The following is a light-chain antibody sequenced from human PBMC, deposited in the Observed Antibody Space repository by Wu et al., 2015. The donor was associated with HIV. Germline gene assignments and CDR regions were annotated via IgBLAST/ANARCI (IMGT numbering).Light chain of an antibody. CDR2: GAS. CDR3: QQYGSSSYT. J-gene: IGKJ2*01. CDR1: QSVSSSY. V-gene: IGKV3-20*01. Sequence: EGVLTQSPGTLSLSPGERATLSCRASQSVSSSYIAWYQQKPGQAPRLLIYGASNRAIGIPDRFSGSGSGTDFTLTISRLEPEDFAVYYCQQYGSSSYTFGQGTKLEIK.